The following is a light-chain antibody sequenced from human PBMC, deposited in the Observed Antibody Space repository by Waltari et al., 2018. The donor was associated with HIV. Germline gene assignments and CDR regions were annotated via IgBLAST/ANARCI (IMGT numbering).Light chain of an antibody. CDR2: QDM. CDR1: QLGKKY. J-gene: IGLJ2*01. CDR3: QVWDHNIAI. Sequence: SYELLQPPSVSASPGQTAAISCSGSQLGKKYVSWYRQTPGQSHVLVFYQDMQRPSGIPDRFSGSSSGISATLTITETQALDEGDYYCQVWDHNIAIFGGGTTLTVL. V-gene: IGLV3-1*01.